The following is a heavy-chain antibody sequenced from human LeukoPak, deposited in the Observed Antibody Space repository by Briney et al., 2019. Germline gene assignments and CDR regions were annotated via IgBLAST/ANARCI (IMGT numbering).Heavy chain of an antibody. D-gene: IGHD3-10*01. CDR1: GGSISSSSYY. CDR2: IYYSGST. V-gene: IGHV4-39*01. J-gene: IGHJ4*02. Sequence: PSETLSLTCTVSGGSISSSSYYWGWIRQPPGKGLEWIGSIYYSGSTYYNPSLKSRVTISVDTSKNQFSLKLSSVTAADTAVYYCARQDYYGSGSYYNVPNFDYWGQGTPVTVSS. CDR3: ARQDYYGSGSYYNVPNFDY.